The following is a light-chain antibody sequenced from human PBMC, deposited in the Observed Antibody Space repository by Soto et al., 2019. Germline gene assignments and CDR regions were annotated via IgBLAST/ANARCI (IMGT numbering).Light chain of an antibody. CDR3: QQYGSSPLT. CDR1: QSVSSSY. CDR2: GAS. J-gene: IGKJ4*01. Sequence: EILWTQSPGTLSLSPGERATLSCRSSQSVSSSYLAWYQQKPGQAPRLLIYGASSRATGIPDRFSGSGSGTDFTLTISRLEPEDFAVYYCQQYGSSPLTFGGGTKVEIK. V-gene: IGKV3-20*01.